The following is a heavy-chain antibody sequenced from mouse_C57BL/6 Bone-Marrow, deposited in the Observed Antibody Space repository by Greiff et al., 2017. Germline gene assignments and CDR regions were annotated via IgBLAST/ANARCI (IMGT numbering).Heavy chain of an antibody. Sequence: EVKLVESGGGLVQPGGSMKLSCVASGFTFSNYWMNWVRQSPEKGLEWVAQIRLKSDNYATHYAVSVKGRFTISRDDSKSSVYLQMSNLSAEDTGIYYCTGTIYAMDYWGQGTSVTVSS. CDR3: TGTIYAMDY. V-gene: IGHV6-3*01. CDR2: IRLKSDNYAT. J-gene: IGHJ4*01. D-gene: IGHD2-12*01. CDR1: GFTFSNYW.